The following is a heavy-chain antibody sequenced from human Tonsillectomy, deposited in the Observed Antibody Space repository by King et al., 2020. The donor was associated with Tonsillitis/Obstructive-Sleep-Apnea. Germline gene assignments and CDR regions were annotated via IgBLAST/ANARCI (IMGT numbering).Heavy chain of an antibody. J-gene: IGHJ4*02. D-gene: IGHD4-23*01. V-gene: IGHV4-31*03. CDR3: EGGGGNGGNLDFDY. Sequence: VQLQESGPGLVKPSQTLSLTCTVSGGSISSGGYYWSWIRQHPGKGLEWIGYIYYSGSTYYNPSLKSRVTISVDTSTNQFSLKLSSVPAADRAVYYCEGGGGNGGNLDFDYWGQGTLVTVSS. CDR1: GGSISSGGYY. CDR2: IYYSGST.